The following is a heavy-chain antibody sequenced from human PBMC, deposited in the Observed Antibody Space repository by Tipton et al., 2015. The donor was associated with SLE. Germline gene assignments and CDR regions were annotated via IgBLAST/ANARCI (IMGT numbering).Heavy chain of an antibody. Sequence: GLVKPSETLSLTCGLFDGSFSGYYWSWIRQTPEKGLEWIGDINYLGATDYNPSLMSRVTISADATKNQFSLKLSSVTAADTAVYYCARDRSSSWAFDIWGQGTMVTVSS. V-gene: IGHV4-34*01. D-gene: IGHD6-6*01. J-gene: IGHJ3*02. CDR3: ARDRSSSWAFDI. CDR1: DGSFSGYY. CDR2: INYLGAT.